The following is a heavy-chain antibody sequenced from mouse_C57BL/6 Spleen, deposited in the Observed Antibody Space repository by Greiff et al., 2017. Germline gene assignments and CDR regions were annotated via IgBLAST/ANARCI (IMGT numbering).Heavy chain of an antibody. CDR3: AVYYYGSSPAY. Sequence: VQLQQPGAELVRPGSSVKLSCKASGYTFTSYWMHWVKQRPIQGLEWIGNIDPSDSETHYNQKFKDKATLTVDKSSSTAYMQLSSLTSEDSAVYYCAVYYYGSSPAYWGQGTLVTVSA. J-gene: IGHJ3*01. D-gene: IGHD1-1*01. CDR2: IDPSDSET. V-gene: IGHV1-52*01. CDR1: GYTFTSYW.